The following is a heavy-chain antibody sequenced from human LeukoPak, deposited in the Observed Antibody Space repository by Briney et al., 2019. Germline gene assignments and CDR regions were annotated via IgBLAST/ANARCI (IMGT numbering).Heavy chain of an antibody. D-gene: IGHD3-22*01. Sequence: QPGGSLRLSCAASGFSFSSYWMHWVRQAPGKGLVWVARISPDGSSALSADSVRGRFTISRDNADNTLYLQLNSLRAEDTAVYYCAKGWDYDSSPPDYWGQGTLVTVSS. V-gene: IGHV3-74*03. J-gene: IGHJ4*02. CDR2: ISPDGSSA. CDR1: GFSFSSYW. CDR3: AKGWDYDSSPPDY.